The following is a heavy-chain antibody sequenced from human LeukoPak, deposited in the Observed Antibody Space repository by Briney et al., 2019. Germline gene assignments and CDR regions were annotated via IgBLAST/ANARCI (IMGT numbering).Heavy chain of an antibody. J-gene: IGHJ4*02. V-gene: IGHV3-21*01. CDR1: GFSFSSYN. CDR3: ARVLRDYYFDY. CDR2: ITMSGTYI. Sequence: GGSLRLSCVASGFSFSSYNMNWVRQAPGKGLEWVSSITMSGTYIYYADSVKGRFTISRDNAKNSVFLQMNSLRAEDTAVYYCARVLRDYYFDYWGQGTLVTVSS. D-gene: IGHD3-9*01.